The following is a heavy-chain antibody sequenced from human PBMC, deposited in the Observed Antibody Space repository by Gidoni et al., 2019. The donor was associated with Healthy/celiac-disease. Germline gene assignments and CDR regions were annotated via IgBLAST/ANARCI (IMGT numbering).Heavy chain of an antibody. CDR1: GFTFDDYA. CDR3: AKGKTTGTTWAGWFDP. Sequence: EVQLVESGGGLVQPGRSLRLSCAASGFTFDDYAMHWVRQAPGKGLEWVSGISWNSGSIGYADSVKGRFTISRDNAKNSLYLQMNSLRAEDTALYHCAKGKTTGTTWAGWFDPWGQGTLVTVSS. CDR2: ISWNSGSI. J-gene: IGHJ5*02. D-gene: IGHD1-1*01. V-gene: IGHV3-9*01.